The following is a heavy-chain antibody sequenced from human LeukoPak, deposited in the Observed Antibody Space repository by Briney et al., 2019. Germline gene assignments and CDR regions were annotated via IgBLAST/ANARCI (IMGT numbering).Heavy chain of an antibody. Sequence: GASVKVSCKASGYTFTGYYMHWVRQAPGQGLEWMGWINPNSGGTNYAQKFQGRVTMTRDTSISTAYMELSRLRSDDTAVYYCARDLNVAGWELYYFDYWGQGTLVTVSS. CDR3: ARDLNVAGWELYYFDY. J-gene: IGHJ4*02. D-gene: IGHD1-26*01. V-gene: IGHV1-2*02. CDR1: GYTFTGYY. CDR2: INPNSGGT.